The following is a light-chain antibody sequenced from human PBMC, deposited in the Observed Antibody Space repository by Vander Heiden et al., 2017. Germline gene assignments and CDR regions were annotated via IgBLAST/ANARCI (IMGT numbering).Light chain of an antibody. V-gene: IGKV1-5*01. Sequence: DIQMTQSPSTLSASVGDRVTITCRASQSISSWLAWYQQKPGKAPKLLIYDASSLESGVPSRFSGRGSGTEFTLTISSLQPDDFATYYCQQYNSYSFGQGTKVEIK. CDR1: QSISSW. J-gene: IGKJ1*01. CDR2: DAS. CDR3: QQYNSYS.